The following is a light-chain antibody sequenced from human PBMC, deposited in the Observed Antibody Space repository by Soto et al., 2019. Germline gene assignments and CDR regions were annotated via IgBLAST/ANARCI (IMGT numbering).Light chain of an antibody. CDR2: KSN. Sequence: QSVVTQPPSASGTPGQRVTISCSGGSYNIGKNLVYWYQQRPGTAPKLLIFKSNARPSGVPDRFSGSKSGNTASLTISGLHTEDEADYYCCSYAGSYTLVFGGGTKVTVL. J-gene: IGLJ2*01. V-gene: IGLV1-47*01. CDR1: SYNIGKNL. CDR3: CSYAGSYTLV.